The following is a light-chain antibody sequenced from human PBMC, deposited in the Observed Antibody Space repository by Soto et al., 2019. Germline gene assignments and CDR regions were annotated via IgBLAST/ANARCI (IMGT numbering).Light chain of an antibody. Sequence: QPVLTQPPSVSGAPGQRVTISCTGGSSNIGAGYDVHWYQQLPGTAPKLLIYGNSNRPSGVPDRFSGSKSGTSASLAITGLQAEDEADYYCQSYDTSLSVWVFGAGTKLTVL. J-gene: IGLJ3*02. CDR3: QSYDTSLSVWV. CDR1: SSNIGAGYD. V-gene: IGLV1-40*01. CDR2: GNS.